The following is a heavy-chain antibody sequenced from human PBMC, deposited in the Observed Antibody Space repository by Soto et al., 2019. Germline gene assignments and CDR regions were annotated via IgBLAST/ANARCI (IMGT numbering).Heavy chain of an antibody. D-gene: IGHD1-1*01. CDR2: VFHSGDV. J-gene: IGHJ4*02. CDR3: ARKAWTRLDY. CDR1: GGSLSASVW. V-gene: IGHV4-4*02. Sequence: QLQLQESGPGLVKPSGTLSLTCTVSGGSLSASVWWTWVRLPPGKRLEWIGEVFHSGDVNYNPSLQSGLTISLDKSTSQFSLTLTSVSAADTAVYYCARKAWTRLDYWGQGALVTVSS.